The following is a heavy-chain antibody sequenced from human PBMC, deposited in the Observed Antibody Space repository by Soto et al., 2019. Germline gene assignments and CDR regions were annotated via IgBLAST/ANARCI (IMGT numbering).Heavy chain of an antibody. CDR1: GFSLSTSGVG. CDR2: IYWNDDK. Sequence: QITLKESGPTLVKPTQTLTLTCTFSGFSLSTSGVGVGWIRQPPGKALEWLALIYWNDDKRYSPSLKSRLTITKDTSKNQVVLTMTNMDPVDTATYYCQIYYDILTGRDYWGQGTLVTVSS. J-gene: IGHJ4*02. D-gene: IGHD3-9*01. CDR3: QIYYDILTGRDY. V-gene: IGHV2-5*01.